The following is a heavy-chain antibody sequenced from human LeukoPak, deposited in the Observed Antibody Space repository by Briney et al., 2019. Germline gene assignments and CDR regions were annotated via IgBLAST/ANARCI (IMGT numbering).Heavy chain of an antibody. D-gene: IGHD3-22*01. CDR3: ANSPVMYYYDSSGYYPDY. J-gene: IGHJ4*02. CDR1: GFTFSSYA. Sequence: GGSLRFSCAASGFTFSSYAMSWVRQAPGKGLEWVSAISGSGGSTYYADSVKGRFTISRDNSKNTLYLQMNSLRAEDTAVYYCANSPVMYYYDSSGYYPDYWGQGTLVTVSS. CDR2: ISGSGGST. V-gene: IGHV3-23*01.